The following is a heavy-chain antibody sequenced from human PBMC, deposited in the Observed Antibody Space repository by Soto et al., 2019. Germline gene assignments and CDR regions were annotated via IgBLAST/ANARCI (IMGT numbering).Heavy chain of an antibody. CDR3: AREGVSSSWYNYYGMDV. CDR1: GGSISSYD. Sequence: SETLSLTCTVSGGSISSYDWSWIRRPPGKGLEWIGYIYYSGSTNYNPSLKSRVTISVDTSKNQFSLKLSSVTAADTAVYYCAREGVSSSWYNYYGMDVWGQGTTVTVSS. V-gene: IGHV4-59*01. J-gene: IGHJ6*02. D-gene: IGHD6-13*01. CDR2: IYYSGST.